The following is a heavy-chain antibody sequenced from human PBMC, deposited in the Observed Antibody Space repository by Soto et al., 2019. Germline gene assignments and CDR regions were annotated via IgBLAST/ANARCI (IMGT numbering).Heavy chain of an antibody. CDR3: ARVPPYSSGWYSAGVAFDI. Sequence: SQTLSLTCAISGDSVSSNSAAWNWIRQSPSRGLEWLGRTYYRSKWYNDYAVSVKSRITINPDTSKNQFSLQLNSVTPEDTAVYYCARVPPYSSGWYSAGVAFDIWGQGTMVTVSS. V-gene: IGHV6-1*01. D-gene: IGHD6-19*01. J-gene: IGHJ3*02. CDR2: TYYRSKWYN. CDR1: GDSVSSNSAA.